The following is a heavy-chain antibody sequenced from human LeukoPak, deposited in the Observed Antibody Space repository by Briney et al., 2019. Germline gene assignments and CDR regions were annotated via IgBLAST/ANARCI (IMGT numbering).Heavy chain of an antibody. V-gene: IGHV1-18*01. CDR1: GYSFTRHG. CDR2: ISPYNGNA. D-gene: IGHD3-22*01. J-gene: IGHJ4*02. Sequence: GASVKVSCTASGYSFTRHGISWARQAPGQGLEWMGWISPYNGNANYAQRLQGRVTMTTDTSMSTAYMELRSLTSGDTAVYYCARVDYYDSPNYCYNFWGQGTLVTVSS. CDR3: ARVDYYDSPNYCYNF.